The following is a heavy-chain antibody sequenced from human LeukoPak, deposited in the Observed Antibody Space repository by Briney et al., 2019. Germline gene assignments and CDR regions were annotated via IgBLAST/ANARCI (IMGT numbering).Heavy chain of an antibody. Sequence: PGGSLRLSCAASGFTFSSYGMHWVRQAPGKGLEWVAVISYDGSNKYYADSVKGRFTISRDNSKNTLYLQMNSLRAEDTAVYYCAKNHLYYDFWSGYYTGIDYYYMDVWGKGTTVTVSS. J-gene: IGHJ6*03. CDR3: AKNHLYYDFWSGYYTGIDYYYMDV. CDR2: ISYDGSNK. V-gene: IGHV3-30*18. CDR1: GFTFSSYG. D-gene: IGHD3-3*01.